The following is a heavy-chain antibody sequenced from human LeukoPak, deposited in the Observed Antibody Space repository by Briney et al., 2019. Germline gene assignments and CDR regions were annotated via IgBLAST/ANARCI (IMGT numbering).Heavy chain of an antibody. CDR2: IYYSGST. D-gene: IGHD6-6*01. Sequence: PSGTLSLTCTVSGGSISSYYWSWIRQPPGKGLEWIGYIYYSGSTNYNPSLKSRVTISVDTSKNQFSLKLSSVTAADTAVYYCARGGSSPFDYWGQGTLVTVSS. CDR1: GGSISSYY. CDR3: ARGGSSPFDY. J-gene: IGHJ4*02. V-gene: IGHV4-59*01.